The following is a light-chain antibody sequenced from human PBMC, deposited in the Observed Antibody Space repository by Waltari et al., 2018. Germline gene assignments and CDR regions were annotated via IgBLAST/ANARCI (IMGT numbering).Light chain of an antibody. J-gene: IGLJ3*02. CDR2: EDT. CDR1: AMTRND. Sequence: SYELTQSPSVSVSPGQTVRITCSGDAMTRNDVCWYQQKSGQAPLLLIYEDTKQPSGIPERFSGSSSGTVATLTLTGAQVDDDADYYCYSTEPGDNYRGVFAGGTKLTVL. V-gene: IGLV3-10*01. CDR3: YSTEPGDNYRGV.